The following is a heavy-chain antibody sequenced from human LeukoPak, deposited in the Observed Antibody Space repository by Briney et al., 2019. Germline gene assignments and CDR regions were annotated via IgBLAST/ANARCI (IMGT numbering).Heavy chain of an antibody. D-gene: IGHD5-24*01. Sequence: PSETLSLTCTVSGGSISRYYWIWFRQPPGMGLEGLGYVFGSGSSTSYPSLNVRVSISVDTYKYKFSLKLPSVTAADTAVYYCASPSRDGYVDAFDIWGQGTMVDVSS. CDR3: ASPSRDGYVDAFDI. CDR2: VFGSGSS. V-gene: IGHV4-4*08. J-gene: IGHJ3*02. CDR1: GGSISRYY.